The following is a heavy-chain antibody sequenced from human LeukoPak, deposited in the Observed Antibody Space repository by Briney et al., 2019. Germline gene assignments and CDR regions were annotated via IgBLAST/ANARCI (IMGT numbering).Heavy chain of an antibody. J-gene: IGHJ3*02. V-gene: IGHV4-39*07. CDR3: ARDLYSSRTNDAFVI. Sequence: SETLSLTCTVSGGSIRSTSYYWGWIRHPPGKGLEWIGRIYYSGNTYYNPSLKSRLPISVDTSKNQFSLKLSSVTAADTAVYYCARDLYSSRTNDAFVIWGQGTMVTVSS. CDR2: IYYSGNT. D-gene: IGHD6-13*01. CDR1: GGSIRSTSYY.